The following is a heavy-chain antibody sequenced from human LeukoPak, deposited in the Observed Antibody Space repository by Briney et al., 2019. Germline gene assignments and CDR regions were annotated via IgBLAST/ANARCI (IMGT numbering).Heavy chain of an antibody. CDR3: ARDCSGGSCYSTSDAFDI. D-gene: IGHD2-15*01. CDR2: IYYSGST. CDR1: GGSISSYY. Sequence: SETLSLTCTVSGGSISSYYWSWIRQPPGKGLEWIWYIYYSGSTNYNPSLKSRVTISVDTSKNQFSLKLSSVTAADTAVYYCARDCSGGSCYSTSDAFDIWGQGTMVTVSS. J-gene: IGHJ3*02. V-gene: IGHV4-59*01.